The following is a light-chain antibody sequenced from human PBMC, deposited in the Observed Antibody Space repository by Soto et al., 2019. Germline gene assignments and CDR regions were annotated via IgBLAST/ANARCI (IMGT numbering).Light chain of an antibody. J-gene: IGKJ1*01. V-gene: IGKV1-39*01. CDR2: GAS. CDR3: QQSYSTLWT. Sequence: IPITHSPYTLSASVIYRVTITCRASQTITIYLNWYQQKPGEAPNLLIFGASTLQSGVPSRFSGSGSGTDFTLTISSLQPEDFATYYCQQSYSTLWTFGQGTKVDIK. CDR1: QTITIY.